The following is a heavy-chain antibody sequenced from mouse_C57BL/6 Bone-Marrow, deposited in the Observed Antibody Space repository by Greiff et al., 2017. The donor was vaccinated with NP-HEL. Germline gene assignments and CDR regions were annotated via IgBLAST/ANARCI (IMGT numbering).Heavy chain of an antibody. CDR3: AREGGSSMDY. J-gene: IGHJ4*01. V-gene: IGHV5-16*01. Sequence: DVHLVESEGGLVQPGSSMKLSCTASGFTFSDYYMAWVRQVPEKGLEWVANINYDGSSTYYLDSLKSRFIISRDNAKNILYLQMSSLKSEDTATYYCAREGGSSMDYWGQGTSVTVSS. CDR2: INYDGSST. CDR1: GFTFSDYY.